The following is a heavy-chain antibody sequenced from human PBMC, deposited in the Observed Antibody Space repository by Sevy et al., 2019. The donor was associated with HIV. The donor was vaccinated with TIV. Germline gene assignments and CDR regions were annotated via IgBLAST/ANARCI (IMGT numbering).Heavy chain of an antibody. V-gene: IGHV1-46*02. Sequence: ASVKVSCKAYGYTFNNYYMHWVRQAPGQGLEWMGIINPSGGSTSYAQKFQGRVTITRDTLTNTVYMELTSLRSEDTAIYYCARDLTIFGVIPDYWGQGTLVTVSS. CDR1: GYTFNNYY. D-gene: IGHD3-3*01. J-gene: IGHJ4*02. CDR3: ARDLTIFGVIPDY. CDR2: INPSGGST.